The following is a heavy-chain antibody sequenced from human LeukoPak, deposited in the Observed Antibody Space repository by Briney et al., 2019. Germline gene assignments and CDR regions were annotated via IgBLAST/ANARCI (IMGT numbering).Heavy chain of an antibody. CDR2: MSYSGRT. V-gene: IGHV4-39*07. CDR3: ARSPQGTATTANWLDP. CDR1: GASINSDTYY. D-gene: IGHD4-17*01. J-gene: IGHJ5*02. Sequence: SETLSLTCTVSGASINSDTYYWGWIRQPPGKGLEWIGSMSYSGRTYYNPSLKTRVTVSLDTSKNQFSLNLISVTAADTAFYYCARSPQGTATTANWLDPWGQGTLVTVSS.